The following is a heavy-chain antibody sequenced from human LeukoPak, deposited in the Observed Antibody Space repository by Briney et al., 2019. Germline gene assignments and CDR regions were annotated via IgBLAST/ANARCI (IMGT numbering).Heavy chain of an antibody. D-gene: IGHD3-22*01. CDR1: GFTVSSNY. CDR3: VGGYEIYDSSGCPHLIDY. J-gene: IGHJ4*02. CDR2: IYSGGST. Sequence: GGSLRLSCAASGFTVSSNYMSWVRQAPGKGLEWVSVIYSGGSTYYADSVKGRFTISRDNSKNTLYLQMNSLRAEDTAVYYCVGGYEIYDSSGCPHLIDYWGQGTLVTVSS. V-gene: IGHV3-66*01.